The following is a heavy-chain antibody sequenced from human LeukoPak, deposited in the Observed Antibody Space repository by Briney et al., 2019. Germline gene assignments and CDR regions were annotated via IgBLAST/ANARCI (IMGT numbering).Heavy chain of an antibody. Sequence: ASVKVSCKASGYTFTGYYMHWVRQAPGQGLEWMGWINPNSGGTNYAQKFQGRVTMTRDTSISTTYMELSRLRSDDTAVYYCARTYRPDNWFDPWGQGTLVTVSS. D-gene: IGHD4-11*01. J-gene: IGHJ5*02. V-gene: IGHV1-2*02. CDR1: GYTFTGYY. CDR3: ARTYRPDNWFDP. CDR2: INPNSGGT.